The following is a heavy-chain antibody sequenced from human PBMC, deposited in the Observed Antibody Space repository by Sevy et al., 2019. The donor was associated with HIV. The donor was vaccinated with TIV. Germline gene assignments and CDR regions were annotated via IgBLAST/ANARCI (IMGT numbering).Heavy chain of an antibody. D-gene: IGHD2-2*01. CDR1: GFTFSSHS. CDR3: AREAQVVGVDLDF. CDR2: ISSTSSCI. J-gene: IGHJ4*02. Sequence: GGSLRLSCAASGFTFSSHSMNWVRQAPGKGLEWVESISSTSSCIYHADSVKGRFTVSRDNAKNSLFLQMNNLRVDDTAVYYCAREAQVVGVDLDFWGQGTLVTVSS. V-gene: IGHV3-21*01.